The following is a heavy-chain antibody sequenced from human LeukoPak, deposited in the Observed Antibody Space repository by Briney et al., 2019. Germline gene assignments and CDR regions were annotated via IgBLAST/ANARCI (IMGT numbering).Heavy chain of an antibody. Sequence: GGSLRLSCAASGFTFSSYWMSWVRQAPGKGLEWVANIKQDGSEKYYVDSVKGRFTISRDNAKNSLYLQMNSLRAEDTAVYYCARDKSDFGWFHMDVWGKGTTVTVSS. V-gene: IGHV3-7*01. D-gene: IGHD3-9*01. CDR2: IKQDGSEK. CDR1: GFTFSSYW. CDR3: ARDKSDFGWFHMDV. J-gene: IGHJ6*03.